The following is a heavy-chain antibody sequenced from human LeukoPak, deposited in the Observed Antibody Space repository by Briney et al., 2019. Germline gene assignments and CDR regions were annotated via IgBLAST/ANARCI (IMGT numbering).Heavy chain of an antibody. CDR2: IHHSGST. CDR3: ARGDESVSSTSCSV. CDR1: GGSIIRNKW. V-gene: IGHV4-4*02. Sequence: PSETLSLTCAVSGGSIIRNKWWSWVRQPPGKGLEWIGEIHHSGSTNYNTSLKSRVTISLDKSKNQFSLKLTSVTAADTAMYYCARGDESVSSTSCSVWGQGTRVTVSS. J-gene: IGHJ4*02. D-gene: IGHD2-2*01.